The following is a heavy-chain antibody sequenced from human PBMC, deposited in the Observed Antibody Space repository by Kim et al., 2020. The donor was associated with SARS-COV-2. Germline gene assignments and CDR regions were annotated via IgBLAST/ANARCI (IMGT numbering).Heavy chain of an antibody. Sequence: SETLSLTCSVSGGSISTYYWSWIRQPPGKGLEWMGNIYYTGSSNYNPSLKSRVTISVDTSKNQFSLNVNSVTAADTAVYYCARDRGDYTGNRWYSYGMD. CDR2: IYYTGSS. V-gene: IGHV4-59*13. CDR1: GGSISTYY. J-gene: IGHJ6*01. D-gene: IGHD2-15*01. CDR3: ARDRGDYTGNRWYSYGMD.